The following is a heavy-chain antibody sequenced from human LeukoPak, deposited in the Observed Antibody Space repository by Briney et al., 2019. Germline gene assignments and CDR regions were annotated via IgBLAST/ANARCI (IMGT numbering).Heavy chain of an antibody. CDR2: ISGSGVNT. CDR1: GFTFSTYA. D-gene: IGHD6-13*01. V-gene: IGHV3-23*01. Sequence: GGSLRLSCAASGFTFSTYAMTWVRQAPGKGLEWVSAISGSGVNTYYADSVKGRFTISRDNSKNTLYLQMNNLRAEDTAVYYCASGGYSSSWTGFDYWGQGTLVTVSS. CDR3: ASGGYSSSWTGFDY. J-gene: IGHJ4*02.